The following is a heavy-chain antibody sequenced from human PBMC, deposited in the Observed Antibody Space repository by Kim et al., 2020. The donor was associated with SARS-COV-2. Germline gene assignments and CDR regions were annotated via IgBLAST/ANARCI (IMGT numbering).Heavy chain of an antibody. CDR2: INPNSGGT. D-gene: IGHD5-12*01. J-gene: IGHJ4*02. CDR3: ARATVVATIFPDY. V-gene: IGHV1-2*02. Sequence: ASVKVSCKASGYTFTGYYMHWVRQAPGQGLEWMGWINPNSGGTNYAQKFQGRVTMTRDTSISTAYMELSRLRSDDTAVYYCARATVVATIFPDYWGQGTLVTVSS. CDR1: GYTFTGYY.